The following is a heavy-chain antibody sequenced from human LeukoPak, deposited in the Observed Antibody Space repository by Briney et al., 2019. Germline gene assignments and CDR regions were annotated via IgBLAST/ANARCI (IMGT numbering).Heavy chain of an antibody. V-gene: IGHV3-21*01. D-gene: IGHD3-3*01. CDR2: ISSSSSYI. Sequence: GGSLRLSCAASGFTFSSYSMNWVRQAPGKGLEWVSSISSSSSYIYYADSVKGRFTISRDNAKNSLYLQMNSLRAEDTAVCYCAREEGDDFWSGYYPRYYFDYWGQGTLVTVSS. J-gene: IGHJ4*02. CDR3: AREEGDDFWSGYYPRYYFDY. CDR1: GFTFSSYS.